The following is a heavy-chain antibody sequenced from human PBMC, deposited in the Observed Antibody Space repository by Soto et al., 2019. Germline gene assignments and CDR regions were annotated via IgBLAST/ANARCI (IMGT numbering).Heavy chain of an antibody. V-gene: IGHV4-31*03. CDR2: IFYSGTT. J-gene: IGHJ4*02. CDR1: GGSISSGGYF. D-gene: IGHD1-1*01. CDR3: ARGVLY. Sequence: QVQLQESGPGLVKPSQTLSLTCTVSGGSISSGGYFWSWIRQPPGKGLEWIGNIFYSGTTYYNQSLKSRVTISVDTSKNQFSLKLSSVTAADPAVYFCARGVLYWGQGTLVTVSS.